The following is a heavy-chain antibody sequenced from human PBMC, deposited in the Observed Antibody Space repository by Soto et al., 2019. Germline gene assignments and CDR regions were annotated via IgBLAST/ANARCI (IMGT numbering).Heavy chain of an antibody. J-gene: IGHJ4*02. D-gene: IGHD3-16*02. Sequence: ASVKVSCKASGYTFTGYYMHWVRQAPGQGLEWMGWINPNSGGTNYAQKFQGWVTMTRDTSISTAYMELSRLRSDDTAVYYCARGEGGPRWGSIDYWSQGTQVTVSS. CDR1: GYTFTGYY. CDR3: ARGEGGPRWGSIDY. V-gene: IGHV1-2*04. CDR2: INPNSGGT.